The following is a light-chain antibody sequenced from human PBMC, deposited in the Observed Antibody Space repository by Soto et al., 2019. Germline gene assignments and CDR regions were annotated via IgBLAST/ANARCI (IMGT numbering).Light chain of an antibody. J-gene: IGLJ3*02. CDR3: APWDDSLNGWV. CDR1: SSNIGSNT. CDR2: GNN. V-gene: IGLV1-44*01. Sequence: QPVLTQPPSASGTPGQRVTISCSGSSSNIGSNTVNWYQQVPGTAPKLLIYGNNKRPSGVPDRFSGSKSGTSASLAISGLQSEDEADYYCAPWDDSLNGWVFGGGTKLTVL.